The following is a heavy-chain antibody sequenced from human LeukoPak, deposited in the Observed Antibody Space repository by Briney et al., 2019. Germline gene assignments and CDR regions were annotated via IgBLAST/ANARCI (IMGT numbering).Heavy chain of an antibody. J-gene: IGHJ4*02. Sequence: SETLSLTCTVSGGSISSSSYYWGWIRQPPGKGLEWIGSIYYSGSTYYNPSLKSRVTISVDTSKNQFSLKLSSVTAADTAMYYCARLTAASNTPRWGPDYWGQGTLVTVSS. CDR1: GGSISSSSYY. D-gene: IGHD6-13*01. CDR3: ARLTAASNTPRWGPDY. CDR2: IYYSGST. V-gene: IGHV4-39*07.